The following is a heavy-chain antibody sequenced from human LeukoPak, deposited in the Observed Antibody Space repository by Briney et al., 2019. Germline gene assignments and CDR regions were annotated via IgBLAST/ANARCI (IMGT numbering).Heavy chain of an antibody. Sequence: ASMKVSCKASGYTFTGYYIHWVRQAPGQGLEWMGWINPTSGDTNYVQKFQGRVTMTRDTSISTTYMELNTLRSDDTAVYYCAKDNRYYYDTSGLRGIDYWGQGTLVTVSS. V-gene: IGHV1-2*02. CDR3: AKDNRYYYDTSGLRGIDY. J-gene: IGHJ4*02. CDR1: GYTFTGYY. D-gene: IGHD3-22*01. CDR2: INPTSGDT.